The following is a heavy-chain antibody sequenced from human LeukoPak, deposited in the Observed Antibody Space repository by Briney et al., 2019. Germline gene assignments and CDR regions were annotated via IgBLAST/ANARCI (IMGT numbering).Heavy chain of an antibody. Sequence: GGSLRLSCVASGFTFRNYGMSWVRQARGKGLEWVSSISGSGGGTYYADSVKGRFTISRDNSKNTVFLQMNSLRAEDTAVYYCAKQDRKFGELLPNWFDPWGQGSLVTVSS. D-gene: IGHD3-10*01. CDR2: ISGSGGGT. V-gene: IGHV3-23*01. CDR3: AKQDRKFGELLPNWFDP. J-gene: IGHJ5*02. CDR1: GFTFRNYG.